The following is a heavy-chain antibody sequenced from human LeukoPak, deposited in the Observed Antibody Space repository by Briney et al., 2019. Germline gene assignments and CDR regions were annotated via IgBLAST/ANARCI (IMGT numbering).Heavy chain of an antibody. CDR3: ASATYSSGSYPDY. Sequence: GGSLRLSCAASGFTFSDYYMSWIRQAPGKGLEWVSYISSSGSTIYYADSVKGRFTISRDNAKNSLYLQMNSLRAEDTAVYYCASATYSSGSYPDYWGQGTLVTVSS. J-gene: IGHJ4*02. D-gene: IGHD6-19*01. V-gene: IGHV3-11*01. CDR2: ISSSGSTI. CDR1: GFTFSDYY.